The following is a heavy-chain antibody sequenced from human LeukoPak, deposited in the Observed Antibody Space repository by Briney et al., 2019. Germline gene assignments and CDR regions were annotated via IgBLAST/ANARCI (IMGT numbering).Heavy chain of an antibody. CDR1: GFTFSSFW. CDR2: IKFDESGR. CDR3: TRVTTNGYFEY. J-gene: IGHJ4*02. Sequence: PGVSLRLFCAASGFTFSSFWMAWVRQAPGKGLEWVASIKFDESGRHHVVSVKGRFTISRDNAKNSLYLQMNSLRAEDTAVYCCTRVTTNGYFEYWGQGTLVTVSS. V-gene: IGHV3-7*04. D-gene: IGHD1/OR15-1a*01.